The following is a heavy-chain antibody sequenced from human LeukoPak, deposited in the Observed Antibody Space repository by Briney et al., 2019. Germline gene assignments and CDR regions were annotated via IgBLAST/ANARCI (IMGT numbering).Heavy chain of an antibody. J-gene: IGHJ3*02. Sequence: ASVKVSCKASGYTFTSYGISWVRQAPGQGLEWMGWISAYNGNTNYAQKLQGRVTMTTDTSTSTAYMELRSLRSDDTAVYYCAREVEVVTAMDAFDIWGQGTMVTVSS. CDR3: AREVEVVTAMDAFDI. D-gene: IGHD2-21*02. CDR2: ISAYNGNT. CDR1: GYTFTSYG. V-gene: IGHV1-18*01.